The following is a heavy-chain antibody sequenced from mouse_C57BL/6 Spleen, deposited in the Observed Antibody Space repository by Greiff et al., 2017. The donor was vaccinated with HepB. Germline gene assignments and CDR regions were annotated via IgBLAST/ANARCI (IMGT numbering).Heavy chain of an antibody. Sequence: VQLQESGPGLVAPSQSLSITCTVSGFSLTSYAISWVRQPPGKGLEWLGVIWTGGGTNYNSALKSRLSISKDNSKSQVFLKMNSLQPDDTARYYCARIITTVPYWYFDVWGTGTTVTVSS. V-gene: IGHV2-9-1*01. CDR3: ARIITTVPYWYFDV. D-gene: IGHD1-2*01. CDR2: IWTGGGT. J-gene: IGHJ1*03. CDR1: GFSLTSYA.